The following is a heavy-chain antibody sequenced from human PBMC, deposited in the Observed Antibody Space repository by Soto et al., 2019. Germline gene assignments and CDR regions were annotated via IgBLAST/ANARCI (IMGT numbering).Heavy chain of an antibody. V-gene: IGHV4-31*03. CDR2: IYYSGST. D-gene: IGHD3-22*01. Sequence: QVQLQESGPGLVKPSQTLSLTCTVSGGSISSGGYYWNWIRQHPGKGLEWIGYIYYSGSTYYNPSRKSRVIISVDTSKKQFSLKLSSVTAADTAVYYCARASSGSSGFYFENFDSWGQGTLVTVSS. CDR3: ARASSGSSGFYFENFDS. J-gene: IGHJ4*02. CDR1: GGSISSGGYY.